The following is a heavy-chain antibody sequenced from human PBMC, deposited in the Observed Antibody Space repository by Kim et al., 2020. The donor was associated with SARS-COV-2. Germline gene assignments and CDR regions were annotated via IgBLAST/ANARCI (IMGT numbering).Heavy chain of an antibody. D-gene: IGHD2-15*01. V-gene: IGHV1-18*01. CDR1: GYTFTNYG. CDR3: ARDQKSSSYYYYGMDV. Sequence: ASVKVSCKASGYTFTNYGISWVRRAPGQVLEWMGWISAYNGDTNYAQKLQGRVTMTTDTSTSTAYMELRSLRSDDRAVYYCARDQKSSSYYYYGMDVWGQGTTVTVSS. CDR2: ISAYNGDT. J-gene: IGHJ6*02.